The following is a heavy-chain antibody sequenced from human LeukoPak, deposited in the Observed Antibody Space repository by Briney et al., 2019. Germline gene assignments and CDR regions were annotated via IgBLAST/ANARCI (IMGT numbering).Heavy chain of an antibody. D-gene: IGHD3-3*01. CDR3: ARDGYDFWSGSHI. V-gene: IGHV1-69*04. CDR2: IIPILGIA. Sequence: SVKVSCKASGGTFSSYAISWVRQAPGQGLEWMGRIIPILGIANYAQKFQGRVTITTDESTSTAYMELNSLRSEDTAVYYCARDGYDFWSGSHIWGQGTMVTVSS. CDR1: GGTFSSYA. J-gene: IGHJ3*02.